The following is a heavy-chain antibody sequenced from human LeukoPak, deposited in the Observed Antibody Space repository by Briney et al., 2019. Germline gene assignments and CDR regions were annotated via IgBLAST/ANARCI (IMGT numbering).Heavy chain of an antibody. V-gene: IGHV3-74*01. CDR2: INSDGNSI. CDR3: ARDQRRAFDI. CDR1: GITFSNYW. Sequence: PGGSLRLSCAASGITFSNYWMHWVRQAPGKGLVWISRINSDGNSISYADSVKGRFTISRDNAKNTLYLQMNSLRAEDTAVYYCARDQRRAFDIWGQGTMVTVSS. J-gene: IGHJ3*02.